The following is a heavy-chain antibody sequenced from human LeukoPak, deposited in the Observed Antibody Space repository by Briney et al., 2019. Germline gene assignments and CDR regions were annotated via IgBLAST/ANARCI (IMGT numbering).Heavy chain of an antibody. Sequence: GGCLRLSCAASGFTFSSYSMAWVRQARGRGLEWVSYFSSSSSTISYADSVNGRFNISRDNAKNSLYLQMNSLRAEDTAVYYCARSQWLLHFDYWGQGTLLTVPS. CDR1: GFTFSSYS. CDR2: FSSSSSTI. D-gene: IGHD6-19*01. J-gene: IGHJ4*02. CDR3: ARSQWLLHFDY. V-gene: IGHV3-48*04.